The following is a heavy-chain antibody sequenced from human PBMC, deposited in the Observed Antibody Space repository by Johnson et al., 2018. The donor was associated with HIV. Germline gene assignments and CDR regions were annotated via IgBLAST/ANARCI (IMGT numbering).Heavy chain of an antibody. Sequence: EQLVESGGDLIQPGGSLRLSCAASGFIVSSNYMSWVRQAPGKGLEWVSVVYSDGITFYADSVKGRFTISRDNSKNTLYLQMNSLRAEDTAVYYCARPRRLFEGHDAFDIWGQGTMVTVSS. CDR2: VYSDGIT. J-gene: IGHJ3*02. D-gene: IGHD2-21*01. CDR1: GFIVSSNY. V-gene: IGHV3-66*03. CDR3: ARPRRLFEGHDAFDI.